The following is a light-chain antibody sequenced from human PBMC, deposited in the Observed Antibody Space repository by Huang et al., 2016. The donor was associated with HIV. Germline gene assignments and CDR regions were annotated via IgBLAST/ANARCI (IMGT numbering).Light chain of an antibody. CDR2: DAS. J-gene: IGKJ3*01. CDR3: QQYDNLPPGT. CDR1: QDISNY. V-gene: IGKV1-33*01. Sequence: DIQMTQSPSSLSASVGDRVTITCQASQDISNYFNWYQQKPGKAPKLLIYDASNLETGVPSRFSGGGSGTDFTFTISSLQPEDIATYYCQQYDNLPPGTFGPGTKVDIK.